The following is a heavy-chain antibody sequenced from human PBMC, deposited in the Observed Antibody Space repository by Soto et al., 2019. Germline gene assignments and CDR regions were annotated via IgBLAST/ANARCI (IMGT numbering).Heavy chain of an antibody. Sequence: SETLSLTCAVYGGSFSSYYWSWIRQPPGKGLEWIGYIYYSGSTNYNPSLKSRVTISVDTSKNQFSLKLSSVTAADTAVYYCEREGPTVTNLGYFEYWGQGTLVTVSS. J-gene: IGHJ4*02. CDR2: IYYSGST. V-gene: IGHV4-59*01. CDR3: EREGPTVTNLGYFEY. D-gene: IGHD4-17*01. CDR1: GGSFSSYY.